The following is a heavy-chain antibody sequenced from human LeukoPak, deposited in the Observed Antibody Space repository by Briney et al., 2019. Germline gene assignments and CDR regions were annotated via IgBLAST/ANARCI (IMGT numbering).Heavy chain of an antibody. J-gene: IGHJ6*03. CDR2: ISSSSSYI. CDR3: ARADFWSGQAHMDV. V-gene: IGHV3-21*01. Sequence: GGSQRLSCAASGFTFSSYSMNWVRQAPGKGLEWVSSISSSSSYIYYADSVKGRFTISRDNAKNSLYLQMNSLRAEDTAVYYCARADFWSGQAHMDVWGKGTTVTVSS. CDR1: GFTFSSYS. D-gene: IGHD3-3*01.